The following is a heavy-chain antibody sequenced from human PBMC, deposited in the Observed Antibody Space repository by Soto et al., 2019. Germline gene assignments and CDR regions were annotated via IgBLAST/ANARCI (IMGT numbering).Heavy chain of an antibody. V-gene: IGHV1-3*01. CDR3: ARGDYYDTHDY. D-gene: IGHD3-22*01. J-gene: IGHJ4*02. CDR1: GYTFTSYA. Sequence: QVQLVQSGAEVKKPGASVKVSCKASGYTFTSYAMHWVRQAPGQSLEWMGWINDGNGNTKYSQKFQRSVTITRDASASTAHMELRSLRSVDTAVSYCARGDYYDTHDYWGQGTLVTVAS. CDR2: INDGNGNT.